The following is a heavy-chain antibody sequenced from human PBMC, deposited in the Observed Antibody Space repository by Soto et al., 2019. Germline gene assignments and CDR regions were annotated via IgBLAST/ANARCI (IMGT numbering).Heavy chain of an antibody. CDR2: INPNSGGT. CDR3: ARGTIFGAPLIMDV. Sequence: ASVKVSCKASGYTFTGYYMHWVRQAPGQGLEWMGWINPNSGGTNYAQKFQGWVTMTRDTSISTAYMELSRLRSDDTAVYYCARGTIFGAPLIMDVWVKGTTVTVSS. V-gene: IGHV1-2*04. D-gene: IGHD3-3*01. CDR1: GYTFTGYY. J-gene: IGHJ6*03.